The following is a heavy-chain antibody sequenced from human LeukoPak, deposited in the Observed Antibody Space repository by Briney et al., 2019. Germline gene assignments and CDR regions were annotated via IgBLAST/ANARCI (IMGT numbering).Heavy chain of an antibody. CDR3: ARPMTTVRERWYFDL. Sequence: SETLSLTCAVSGYSISSGYYWGWIRQPPGKGLEWIGSIYHSGSTYYNPSLKSRVTISVDTSKNQFSLKLSSVTAADMAVYYCARPMTTVRERWYFDLWGRGTLVTVSS. J-gene: IGHJ2*01. D-gene: IGHD4-17*01. CDR2: IYHSGST. V-gene: IGHV4-38-2*01. CDR1: GYSISSGYY.